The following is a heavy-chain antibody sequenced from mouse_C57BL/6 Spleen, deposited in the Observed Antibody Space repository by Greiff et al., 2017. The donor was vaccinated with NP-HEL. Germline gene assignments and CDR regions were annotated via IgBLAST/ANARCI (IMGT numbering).Heavy chain of an antibody. D-gene: IGHD2-3*01. CDR3: AKGGYDGYPRRFAY. Sequence: QVQLQQPGAELVKPGASVKLSCKASGYTFTSYWMHWVKQRPGQGLEWIGMIHPNSGSTNYNEKFKSKATLTVDKSSSTAYMQLSSLTSEDSAVYYCAKGGYDGYPRRFAYWGQGTLVTVSA. J-gene: IGHJ3*01. CDR2: IHPNSGST. V-gene: IGHV1-64*01. CDR1: GYTFTSYW.